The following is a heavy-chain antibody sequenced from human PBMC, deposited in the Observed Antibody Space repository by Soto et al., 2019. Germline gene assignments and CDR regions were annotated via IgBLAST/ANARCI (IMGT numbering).Heavy chain of an antibody. CDR2: IYYSGST. Sequence: SETLSLTCTVSGGSISNYYWSWIRQPPGKGLEWIRYIYYSGSTNYNPSLKSRVTISVDTSKNQFSLKLSSVTAADTAVYYCASSNIAGAGFCYYGMDVWSRGITVTVSS. D-gene: IGHD6-13*01. CDR3: ASSNIAGAGFCYYGMDV. J-gene: IGHJ6*02. V-gene: IGHV4-59*01. CDR1: GGSISNYY.